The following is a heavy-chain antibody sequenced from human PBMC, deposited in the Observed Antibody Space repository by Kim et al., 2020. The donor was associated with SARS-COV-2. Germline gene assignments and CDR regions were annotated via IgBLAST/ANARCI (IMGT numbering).Heavy chain of an antibody. V-gene: IGHV3-7*01. CDR3: ARDGYGSGHFDI. Sequence: GGSLRLSCIASGFTFSSYWMSWVRQAPGKGLEWVANIKQDGSEKYYVDSVKGRFTISRDNARNSVYLQMNSLRGEDTAVYYCARDGYGSGHFDIWGQGTMVTVSS. CDR2: IKQDGSEK. D-gene: IGHD3-10*01. J-gene: IGHJ3*02. CDR1: GFTFSSYW.